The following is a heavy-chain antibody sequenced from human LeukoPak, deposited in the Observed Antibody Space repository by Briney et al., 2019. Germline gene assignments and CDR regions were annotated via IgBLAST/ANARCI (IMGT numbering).Heavy chain of an antibody. CDR2: ISSSSTYI. CDR1: GFTVSSHY. Sequence: GGSLRLSCAASGFTVSSHYMNWVRQAPGKGLEWVSSISSSSTYIYYADSVKGRFTISRDNAKNSLYLQMNSLRAEDTAIYYCAKDPPSFHHWGQGTLVTVSS. J-gene: IGHJ1*01. V-gene: IGHV3-21*01. CDR3: AKDPPSFHH.